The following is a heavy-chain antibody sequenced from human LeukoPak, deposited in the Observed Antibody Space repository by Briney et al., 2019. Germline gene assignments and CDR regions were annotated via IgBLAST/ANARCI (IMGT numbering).Heavy chain of an antibody. V-gene: IGHV3-7*01. D-gene: IGHD3-10*01. CDR1: GFTFSSAW. Sequence: GGSLRLSCAASGFTFSSAWMSWVRQAPGKGLEWVAHIKQDGSDKYYVDSVKGRFTISRDNAKNSLYLQMNSLRADDTAMYYCARHSSGSYYTYWGQGTLVTVSS. CDR3: ARHSSGSYYTY. CDR2: IKQDGSDK. J-gene: IGHJ4*02.